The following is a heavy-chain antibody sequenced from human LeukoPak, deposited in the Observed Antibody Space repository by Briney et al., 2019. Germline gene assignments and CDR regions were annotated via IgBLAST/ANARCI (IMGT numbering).Heavy chain of an antibody. CDR3: ATVGTTRVYYFDY. CDR1: GYRVSKNY. CDR2: IYSGGST. Sequence: GGSLRLSCGASGYRVSKNYLSCVRGAPGEGGEGVSVIYSGGSTYYADSVKGRFTISRDNSKNTLYLQMNSLRAEDTAIYYCATVGTTRVYYFDYWGQGTLVTVSS. J-gene: IGHJ4*02. D-gene: IGHD2-8*01. V-gene: IGHV3-53*01.